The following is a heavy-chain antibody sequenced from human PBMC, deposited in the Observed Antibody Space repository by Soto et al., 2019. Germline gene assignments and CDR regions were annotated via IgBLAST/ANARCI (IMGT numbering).Heavy chain of an antibody. D-gene: IGHD2-2*02. V-gene: IGHV4-4*02. CDR2: IYHSGST. Sequence: SETLSLTCAVSGGSISSSNWWSWVRQPPGKGLEWIGEIYHSGSTNYNPSLKSRVTISVDKSKNQFSLKLRSVTAADTAVYYCARISWDCSSTSCYTRYYFDYWGQGTLVTVSS. CDR3: ARISWDCSSTSCYTRYYFDY. CDR1: GGSISSSNW. J-gene: IGHJ4*02.